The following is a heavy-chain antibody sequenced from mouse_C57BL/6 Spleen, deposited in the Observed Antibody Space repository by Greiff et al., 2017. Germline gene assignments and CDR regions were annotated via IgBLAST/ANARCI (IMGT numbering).Heavy chain of an antibody. CDR1: GYAFSSYW. CDR3: ARDGGLWFYFDY. V-gene: IGHV1-80*01. CDR2: IYPGDGDT. J-gene: IGHJ2*01. Sequence: VQLQQSGAELVKPGASVKISCKASGYAFSSYWMNWVKQRPGKGLEWIGQIYPGDGDTNYNGKFKGKATLTADKSSSTAYMQLSSLTSEDSAVYFCARDGGLWFYFDYWGQGTTLTVSS. D-gene: IGHD2-2*01.